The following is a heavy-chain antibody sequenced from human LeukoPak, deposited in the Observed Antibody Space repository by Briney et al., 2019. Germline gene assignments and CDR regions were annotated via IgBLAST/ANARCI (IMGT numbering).Heavy chain of an antibody. V-gene: IGHV4-59*01. CDR2: IYYSGST. CDR3: ARGPYYYDY. CDR1: GGSISSYY. Sequence: SETLSLTCTVSGGSISSYYWSWLRQPPGKGLEWIGYIYYSGSTNYNPSLKSRVTISVDTSKNQFSLKLSSVTAADTAVYYCARGPYYYDYWGQGTLVTVSS. J-gene: IGHJ4*02.